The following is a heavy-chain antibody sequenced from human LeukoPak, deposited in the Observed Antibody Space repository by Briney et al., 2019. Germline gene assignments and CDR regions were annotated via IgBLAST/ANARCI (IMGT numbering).Heavy chain of an antibody. Sequence: PGGSLRLSCAASGFTVSSNYMSWVRQAPGKGQEWVSVIYSGGSTYYADSVKGRFTISRDNSKNTLYLQMNSLRAEDTAVYYCARDRVGATRYDAFDIWGQGTMVTVSS. CDR2: IYSGGST. D-gene: IGHD1-26*01. CDR1: GFTVSSNY. V-gene: IGHV3-66*02. CDR3: ARDRVGATRYDAFDI. J-gene: IGHJ3*02.